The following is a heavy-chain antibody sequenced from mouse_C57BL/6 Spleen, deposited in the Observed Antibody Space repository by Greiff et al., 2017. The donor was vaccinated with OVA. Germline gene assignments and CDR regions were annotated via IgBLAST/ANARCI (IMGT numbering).Heavy chain of an antibody. CDR2: IRNKANNHAT. J-gene: IGHJ2*01. D-gene: IGHD1-1*01. CDR1: GFTFSDAW. Sequence: EVKVEESGGGLVQPGGSMKLSCAASGFTFSDAWMDWVRQSPEKGLEWVAEIRNKANNHATYYAESVKGRFTISRDDSKSSVYLQMNSLRAEDTGIYYCTRTFITTVVVGFDYWGQGTTLTVSS. V-gene: IGHV6-6*01. CDR3: TRTFITTVVVGFDY.